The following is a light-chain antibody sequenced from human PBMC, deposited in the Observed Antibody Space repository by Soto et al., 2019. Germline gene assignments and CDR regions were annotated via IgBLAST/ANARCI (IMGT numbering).Light chain of an antibody. Sequence: DIQMTQSPSTLSASVGDRVTITCRASQSISSWLTWYQQKAGQAPKLLIYKASIVESGVPSRFSGSGSGTEFPLTISSLQPDDYATYYCQQYSYFATFGQGTRVEVK. V-gene: IGKV1-5*03. CDR2: KAS. CDR3: QQYSYFAT. CDR1: QSISSW. J-gene: IGKJ1*01.